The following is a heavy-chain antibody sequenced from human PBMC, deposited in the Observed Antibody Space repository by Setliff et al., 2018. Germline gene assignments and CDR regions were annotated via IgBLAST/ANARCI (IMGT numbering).Heavy chain of an antibody. Sequence: GASVKVSCKASGYTFTSYYMHWVRQAPGQGLEWMVIINPSGGSTSYAQKFQGRVTMTRDTSTSTVYMELSSLRSEDTAVHYCARRSSSGNGFDYWGQGTQVTVSS. CDR1: GYTFTSYY. D-gene: IGHD6-13*01. CDR3: ARRSSSGNGFDY. V-gene: IGHV1-46*01. CDR2: INPSGGST. J-gene: IGHJ4*02.